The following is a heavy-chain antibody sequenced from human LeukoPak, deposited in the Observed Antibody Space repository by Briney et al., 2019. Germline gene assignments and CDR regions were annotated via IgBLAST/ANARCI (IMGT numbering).Heavy chain of an antibody. CDR1: GFTFDDYA. CDR3: AKDGSRYYDILTGSNHYFDY. V-gene: IGHV3-9*01. D-gene: IGHD3-9*01. Sequence: GGSLRLSCAASGFTFDDYAIHWVRQAPGKGLEWVSGISWNSGSIGYADSVKGRFTISRDNAKNSLYLQMNSLRAEDTALYYCAKDGSRYYDILTGSNHYFDYWGQGTLVTVSS. J-gene: IGHJ4*02. CDR2: ISWNSGSI.